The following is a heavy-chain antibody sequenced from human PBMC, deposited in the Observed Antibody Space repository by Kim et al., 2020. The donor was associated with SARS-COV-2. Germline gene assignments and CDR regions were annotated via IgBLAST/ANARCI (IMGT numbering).Heavy chain of an antibody. CDR3: ARGGLDGGDFDY. D-gene: IGHD1-1*01. Sequence: YYPGSVKGRFTISRHNAKNSLYLQMNSLRAGDTAVYYCARGGLDGGDFDYWGQGTLVTVSS. J-gene: IGHJ4*02. V-gene: IGHV3-13*01.